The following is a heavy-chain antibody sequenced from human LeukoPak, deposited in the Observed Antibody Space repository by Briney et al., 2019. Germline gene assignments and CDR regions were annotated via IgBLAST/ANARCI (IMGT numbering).Heavy chain of an antibody. D-gene: IGHD3-9*01. J-gene: IGHJ4*02. CDR2: IYYSGSS. CDR1: GGSISRYY. CDR3: GGRLFGYSRDTGSYYRMSYFDY. Sequence: SSETLSLTCTVSGGSISRYYWTWIRQPPGKGLEWIGYIYYSGSSNYNPSLKSRVTISVDTSKNQFSLKLSSVTAADTAVYYCGGRLFGYSRDTGSYYRMSYFDYWGQGALVTVSS. V-gene: IGHV4-59*01.